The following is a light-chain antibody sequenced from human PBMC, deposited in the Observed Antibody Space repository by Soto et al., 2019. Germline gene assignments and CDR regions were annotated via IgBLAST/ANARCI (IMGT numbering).Light chain of an antibody. CDR2: SAS. CDR1: ETITNND. V-gene: IGKV3-20*01. Sequence: EIVLMQSPDILSVSPGERATVSCRASETITNNDLAWYQQKPGQAPRLLLYSASTRPTGIPDRFSGSGSGTDFTLTIDRLEPEDFAVYFCHHYGSSPPYTFGQGTKLDIK. J-gene: IGKJ2*01. CDR3: HHYGSSPPYT.